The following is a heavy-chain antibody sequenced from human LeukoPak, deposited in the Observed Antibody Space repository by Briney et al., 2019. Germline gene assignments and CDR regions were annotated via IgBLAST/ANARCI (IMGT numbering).Heavy chain of an antibody. D-gene: IGHD2-15*01. CDR2: FSDGGYNT. J-gene: IGHJ4*02. CDR1: GFTISSYA. CDR3: AKDRGYCSGGSCYRFES. Sequence: GGSLRLSCAASGFTISSYAMSWVRQALEKGLEWVSGFSDGGYNTYYADSVRGRFTIARDNSKNTLYLEMSSLRAEDTAIYYCAKDRGYCSGGSCYRFESWGQGTLVTVSS. V-gene: IGHV3-23*01.